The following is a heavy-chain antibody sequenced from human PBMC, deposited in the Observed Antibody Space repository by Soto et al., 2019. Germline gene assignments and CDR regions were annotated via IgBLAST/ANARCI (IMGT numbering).Heavy chain of an antibody. J-gene: IGHJ4*02. D-gene: IGHD3-22*01. CDR3: AHSTPGDYDSSGYYVGWDY. V-gene: IGHV2-5*02. CDR2: IYWDDDK. CDR1: GFSLSTSGVG. Sequence: QITLKESGPTLVKPTQTLTLTCTFSGFSLSTSGVGVGWIRQPPGKALEWLALIYWDDDKRYSPSLKSRLTITKDTPKNQVVLTMTNMDPVDTATYYCAHSTPGDYDSSGYYVGWDYWGQGTLVTVSS.